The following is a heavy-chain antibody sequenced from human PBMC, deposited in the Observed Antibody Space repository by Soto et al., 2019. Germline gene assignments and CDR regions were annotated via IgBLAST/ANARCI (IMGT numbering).Heavy chain of an antibody. J-gene: IGHJ4*02. Sequence: GTLSLTCAVYGGSFSGYYWSWIRQPPGKGLEWIGEINHSGSTNYNPSLKSRVTISVDTSKNQFSLKLSSVTAADTAVYYCARGPYDFWSGYYFDYWGQGTLVTVSS. CDR2: INHSGST. CDR1: GGSFSGYY. D-gene: IGHD3-3*01. CDR3: ARGPYDFWSGYYFDY. V-gene: IGHV4-34*01.